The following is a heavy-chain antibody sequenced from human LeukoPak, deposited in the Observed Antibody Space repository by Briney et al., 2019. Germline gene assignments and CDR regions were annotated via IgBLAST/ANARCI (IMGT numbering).Heavy chain of an antibody. V-gene: IGHV3-11*01. CDR2: ISSSGSTI. Sequence: GGSLRLSCAASGFTFSDYYMSWIRQAPGKGLEWVSYISSSGSTIYYADSVKGRFTISRDNAMNSLYLQMNSLRAEDTAVYYCARVSVQRGVNIVVPWGQGTLVTVSS. J-gene: IGHJ5*02. CDR3: ARVSVQRGVNIVVP. CDR1: GFTFSDYY. D-gene: IGHD2-2*01.